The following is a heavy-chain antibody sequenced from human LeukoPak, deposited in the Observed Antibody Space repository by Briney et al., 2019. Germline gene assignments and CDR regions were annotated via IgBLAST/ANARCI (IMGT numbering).Heavy chain of an antibody. CDR2: VYSRGST. V-gene: IGHV4-4*07. J-gene: IGHJ5*02. CDR1: GGSISRHY. CDR3: ARSYNDYNWFDP. D-gene: IGHD3-16*01. Sequence: SETLSLTCTVSGGSISRHYWNWIRQPAGKRLEWIGRVYSRGSTNYNPSLKSRVTVSVDNSKNQFSLKLSSVTVADTAVYYCARSYNDYNWFDPWGQGILVTVSA.